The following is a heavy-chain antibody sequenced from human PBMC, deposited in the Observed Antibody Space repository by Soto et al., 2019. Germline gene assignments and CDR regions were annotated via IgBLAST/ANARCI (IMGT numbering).Heavy chain of an antibody. J-gene: IGHJ5*02. CDR2: TTTTSGAGT. Sequence: PGGSLRLSCAASGFTFFSSAMSWVRQAPGKGLEWVSTTTTTSGAGTYYADSVEGRFTISRDNSKNTLYLQMNSLRVEDTAVYYCAKLTTSWGQGTLVTVSS. V-gene: IGHV3-23*01. CDR3: AKLTTS. CDR1: GFTFFSSA.